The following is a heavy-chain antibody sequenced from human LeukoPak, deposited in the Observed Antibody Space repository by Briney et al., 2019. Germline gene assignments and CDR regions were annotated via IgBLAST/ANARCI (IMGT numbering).Heavy chain of an antibody. CDR2: IYPGDSDT. V-gene: IGHV5-51*01. D-gene: IGHD3-22*01. J-gene: IGHJ4*02. CDR1: GYSFTSYW. CDR3: ARRTHTYYYDSSGYLEDYYFDY. Sequence: GESLQISCQGSGYSFTSYWIGWVRQLPGKGLEWMGIIYPGDSDTRYSPSFQGQVTISADKSISTAYLQWSSLKASDTAMYYCARRTHTYYYDSSGYLEDYYFDYWGQGTLVTVSS.